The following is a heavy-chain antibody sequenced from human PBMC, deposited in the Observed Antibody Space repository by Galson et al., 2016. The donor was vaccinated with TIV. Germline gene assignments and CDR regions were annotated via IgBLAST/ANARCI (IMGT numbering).Heavy chain of an antibody. D-gene: IGHD3-10*01. CDR1: GYSSTNFY. V-gene: IGHV1-46*01. J-gene: IGHJ4*02. CDR2: NNPSGGST. CDR3: ASAYGSGSYLSLKY. Sequence: SVKVSCKAPGYSSTNFYMHWVRQAPGQGLEWIGINNPSGGSTTYTQKFQGRVTMTRDTSTRTAYMEMSRLRSDDTALYFCASAYGSGSYLSLKYWGQGTLVTVSS.